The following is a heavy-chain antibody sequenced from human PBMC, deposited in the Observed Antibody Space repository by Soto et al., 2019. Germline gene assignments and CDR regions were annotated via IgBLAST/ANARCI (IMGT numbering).Heavy chain of an antibody. V-gene: IGHV4-39*01. CDR1: GGSISSSSYY. J-gene: IGHJ4*02. CDR2: IYYSGST. CDR3: ASGLRFLEWLKYKLGHFDY. Sequence: SETLSLTCTVSGGSISSSSYYWGWIRQPPGKGLEWIGSIYYSGSTYYNPSLKSRVTISVDTSKNQFSLKLSSVTAADTAVYYCASGLRFLEWLKYKLGHFDYWGQGTLVTVSS. D-gene: IGHD3-3*01.